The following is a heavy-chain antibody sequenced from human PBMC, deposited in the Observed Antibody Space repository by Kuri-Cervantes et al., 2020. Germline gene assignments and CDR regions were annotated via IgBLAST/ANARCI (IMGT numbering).Heavy chain of an antibody. CDR1: GGTFSSYA. J-gene: IGHJ4*02. CDR2: IIPIFGTA. D-gene: IGHD3-10*01. Sequence: SVKVSCKASGGTFSSYAIIWVRQAPGQGLEWMGGIIPIFGTANYAQKFQGRVTITADKSTSTAYMELSSLNSEDTAVYYCAREPYYGSGSYRYWGQGTLVTVSS. CDR3: AREPYYGSGSYRY. V-gene: IGHV1-69*06.